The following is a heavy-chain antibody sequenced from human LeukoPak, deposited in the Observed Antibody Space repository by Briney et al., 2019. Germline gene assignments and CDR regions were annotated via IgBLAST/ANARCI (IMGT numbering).Heavy chain of an antibody. D-gene: IGHD3/OR15-3a*01. CDR3: ARLMTTTSGLDFNWFDP. CDR2: IIPIFGTA. Sequence: SVKVSCKASGGTFSSYAISWVRQAPGQGLEWMGGIIPIFGTANYAQKFQGRVTITADESTSTAYMELSSLRSEDTAVYYCARLMTTTSGLDFNWFDPWGRGTLVTVSS. V-gene: IGHV1-69*01. J-gene: IGHJ5*02. CDR1: GGTFSSYA.